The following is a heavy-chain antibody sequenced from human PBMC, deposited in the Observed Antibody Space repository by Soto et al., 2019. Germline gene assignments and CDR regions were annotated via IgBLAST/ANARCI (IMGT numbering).Heavy chain of an antibody. Sequence: SETLSLTCTVSGGSISSYYWSWIRQPPGKGLEWIGYIYYSGSTNYNPSLKSRVTISVDTSKNQFSLKLSSVTAAETAVYYCARDGYSYSDYWGQGTLVTVSS. V-gene: IGHV4-59*01. J-gene: IGHJ4*02. CDR3: ARDGYSYSDY. D-gene: IGHD5-18*01. CDR1: GGSISSYY. CDR2: IYYSGST.